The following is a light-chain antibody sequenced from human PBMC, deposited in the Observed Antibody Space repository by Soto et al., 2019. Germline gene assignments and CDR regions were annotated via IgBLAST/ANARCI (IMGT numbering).Light chain of an antibody. Sequence: EIVMTQSPRTLSVSPGERATLSCRASQSISSSLAWYQQKPGQAPRLLIYGASTRATGIPARFSGSGSGTEFTLTISSLQSEDFAVYYCQQYNTWPPVTFGQGTKVEI. CDR2: GAS. V-gene: IGKV3-15*01. CDR3: QQYNTWPPVT. J-gene: IGKJ1*01. CDR1: QSISSS.